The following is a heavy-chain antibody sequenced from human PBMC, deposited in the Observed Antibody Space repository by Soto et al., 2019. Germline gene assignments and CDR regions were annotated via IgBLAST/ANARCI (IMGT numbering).Heavy chain of an antibody. J-gene: IGHJ4*02. CDR2: ISGSGGST. CDR1: GFTISSYA. V-gene: IGHV3-23*01. CDR3: ARALILTGYFVFDY. D-gene: IGHD3-9*01. Sequence: GGSLRLSCAASGFTISSYAMSWVRQAPGKGLEWVSAISGSGGSTYYADSVKGRFTISRDNSKNTLYLQMNSLRAEDTAVYYCARALILTGYFVFDYWGQGTLVTVSS.